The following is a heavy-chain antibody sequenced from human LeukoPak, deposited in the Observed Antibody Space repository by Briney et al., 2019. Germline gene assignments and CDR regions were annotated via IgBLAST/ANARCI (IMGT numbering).Heavy chain of an antibody. D-gene: IGHD2-2*03. CDR3: ARAIGYCSSTSCYPYNWFDP. Sequence: ASVKVSCKASGYTFTSYGISWVRQAPGQGLEWMGWISAYNGNTNYAQKLQGGVTMTTDTSTSTAYMELRSLRSDDTAVYYCARAIGYCSSTSCYPYNWFDPWGQETLVTVSS. CDR1: GYTFTSYG. CDR2: ISAYNGNT. J-gene: IGHJ5*02. V-gene: IGHV1-18*01.